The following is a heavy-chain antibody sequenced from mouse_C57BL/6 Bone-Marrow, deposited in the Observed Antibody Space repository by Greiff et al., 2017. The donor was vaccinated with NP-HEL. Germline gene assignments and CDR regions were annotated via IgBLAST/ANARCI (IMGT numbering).Heavy chain of an antibody. CDR1: GFTFSSYT. CDR3: ARLDYDRGCYYAMDY. D-gene: IGHD2-4*01. CDR2: ISGGGGNT. V-gene: IGHV5-9*01. Sequence: EVKLVESGGGLVKPGGSLKLSCAASGFTFSSYTMSWVRQTPEKRLEWVATISGGGGNTYYPDSVKGRFTISRDNAKNTLYLQMSSLRSEDTALYYCARLDYDRGCYYAMDYWGQGTSVTVSS. J-gene: IGHJ4*01.